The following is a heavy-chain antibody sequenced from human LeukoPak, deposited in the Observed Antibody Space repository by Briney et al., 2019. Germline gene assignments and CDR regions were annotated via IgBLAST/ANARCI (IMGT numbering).Heavy chain of an antibody. CDR1: GYTFTSYG. CDR3: ARDRTTAAFVPGRNAFDI. V-gene: IGHV1-18*01. CDR2: ISAYNGNT. Sequence: GASVKVSCKASGYTFTSYGISWVRQAPGQGLEWMGWISAYNGNTNYAQKLQGRVTMTTDTSTSTAYMELRSLRSDDTAVYYCARDRTTAAFVPGRNAFDIWGQGTMVTVSS. J-gene: IGHJ3*02. D-gene: IGHD1-14*01.